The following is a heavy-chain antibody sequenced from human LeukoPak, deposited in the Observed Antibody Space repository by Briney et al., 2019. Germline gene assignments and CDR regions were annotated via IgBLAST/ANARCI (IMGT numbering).Heavy chain of an antibody. J-gene: IGHJ4*01. CDR3: AKGIYSSGWSYFDY. Sequence: GGSLSLSCAASGFTFRTFALSWVRQPPGKGRDGVSILSGSGITTYYADSVKGRFTISRDNSKNTLYLQMNSLRAEDTAVYYCAKGIYSSGWSYFDYWGHGTLVTVSS. CDR1: GFTFRTFA. D-gene: IGHD6-19*01. CDR2: LSGSGITT. V-gene: IGHV3-23*01.